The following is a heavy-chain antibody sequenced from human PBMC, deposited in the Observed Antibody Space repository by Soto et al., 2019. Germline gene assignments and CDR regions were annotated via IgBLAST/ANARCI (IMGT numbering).Heavy chain of an antibody. D-gene: IGHD4-4*01. V-gene: IGHV1-69*01. CDR1: GGTFSSYA. CDR3: ARGEGGTTVTIYYYYGMDV. CDR2: IIPIFGTA. J-gene: IGHJ6*02. Sequence: QVQLVQSGAGVKKPGSSVKVSCKASGGTFSSYAISWVRQAPGQGLEWMGGIIPIFGTANYAQKFQGRVTITADESTSTAYMELSSLRSEDTAVYYCARGEGGTTVTIYYYYGMDVWGQGTTVTVSS.